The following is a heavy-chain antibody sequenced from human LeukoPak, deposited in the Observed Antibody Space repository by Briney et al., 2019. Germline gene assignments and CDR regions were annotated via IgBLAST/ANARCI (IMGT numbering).Heavy chain of an antibody. CDR1: GGSISSYY. J-gene: IGHJ4*02. D-gene: IGHD5-18*01. CDR2: IYTSGST. CDR3: ARVKLIHGYSYGSNPYDFDY. V-gene: IGHV4-4*07. Sequence: SETLSLTCTVSGGSISSYYWGWIRQPAGKGLEWIGRIYTSGSTNYNPSLKSRVTMSVDTSKNQFSLKLSSVTAADTAVYYCARVKLIHGYSYGSNPYDFDYWGQGTLVT.